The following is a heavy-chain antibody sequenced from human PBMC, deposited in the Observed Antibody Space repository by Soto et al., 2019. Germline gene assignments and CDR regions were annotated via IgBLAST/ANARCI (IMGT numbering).Heavy chain of an antibody. CDR3: ARDRGYCGGGSCYYDYYGMDV. CDR1: GGSISSGGYY. CDR2: IYYSGST. J-gene: IGHJ6*02. D-gene: IGHD2-15*01. Sequence: QVQLQESGPGLVKPSQTLSLTCTVSGGSISSGGYYWSWIRQHPGKGLEWIGYIYYSGSTYYNPCVKSRATISVDTSKNQFSLKLSSVTAADTAVYYRARDRGYCGGGSCYYDYYGMDVWGQGTTVTVSS. V-gene: IGHV4-31*03.